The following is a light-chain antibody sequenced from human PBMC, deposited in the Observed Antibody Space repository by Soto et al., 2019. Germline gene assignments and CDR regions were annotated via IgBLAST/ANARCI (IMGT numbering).Light chain of an antibody. CDR3: SSYAGSSNV. J-gene: IGLJ1*01. V-gene: IGLV2-8*01. CDR1: SSDVGGYNY. Sequence: QSVLTQPPSASGSPGQSVAIPCPGTSSDVGGYNYVSWYQQHPGKAPKLMIYEVNKRPSGVPDRFSGSMSGNTASLTVSGLQAEDEADYYCSSYAGSSNVFGTGTKVTVL. CDR2: EVN.